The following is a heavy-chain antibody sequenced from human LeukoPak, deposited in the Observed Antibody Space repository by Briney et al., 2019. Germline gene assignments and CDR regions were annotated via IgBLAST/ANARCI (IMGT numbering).Heavy chain of an antibody. CDR2: ITGSSGTT. J-gene: IGHJ4*02. D-gene: IGHD6-19*01. Sequence: GGSLRLSCVASGFTFTNFAMTWVRQPPGKGLEWVSSITGSSGTTYDADSVRGRFTISRDNAKNSLYLQMNSLRAEDTAVYYCARDLEYSSGWYGYWGQGTLVTVSS. CDR3: ARDLEYSSGWYGY. CDR1: GFTFTNFA. V-gene: IGHV3-23*01.